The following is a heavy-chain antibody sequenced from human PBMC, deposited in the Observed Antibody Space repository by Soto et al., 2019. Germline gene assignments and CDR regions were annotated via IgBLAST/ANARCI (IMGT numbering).Heavy chain of an antibody. Sequence: QLQLLESGSGLVKPSQTLSLTCSVSGGSINSGRSSWNWIRQPPGKGLEWIAYISHSGSTYYTPSLKSRVTISVDRSKNQFSLKLTSLTAADTAVYCLRESTPSGPNWFDTWGPGIRVTVSS. CDR2: ISHSGST. V-gene: IGHV4-30-2*01. J-gene: IGHJ5*02. CDR1: GGSINSGRSS. CDR3: RESTPSGPNWFDT. D-gene: IGHD2-8*02.